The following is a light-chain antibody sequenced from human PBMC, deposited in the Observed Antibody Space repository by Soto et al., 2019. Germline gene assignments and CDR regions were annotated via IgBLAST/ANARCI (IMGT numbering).Light chain of an antibody. J-gene: IGKJ1*01. V-gene: IGKV1-5*01. CDR1: QSISTW. Sequence: DIQMTQSPSTLSASVVDRVTITFRASQSISTWLAWYQQKPGKPPKLLILNASTLGSGVPSRFSGSGSGTEFTLTISGLQPDDFATYYCQHCDTSWPFGQGTKVDIK. CDR3: QHCDTSWP. CDR2: NAS.